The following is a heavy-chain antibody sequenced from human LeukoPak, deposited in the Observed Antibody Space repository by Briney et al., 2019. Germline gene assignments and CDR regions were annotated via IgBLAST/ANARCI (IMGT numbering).Heavy chain of an antibody. J-gene: IGHJ4*02. Sequence: GESLKISCNGSGYXFTNYWIGWVRQMPGKGLEWMGKINPSDSYTNYSPSFQGHVTISTDRSITTAYLQWSSLKASDTAMYYCARHGPEVGGNFDYWGQGTLVTVSS. CDR2: INPSDSYT. CDR1: GYXFTNYW. D-gene: IGHD1-26*01. V-gene: IGHV5-10-1*01. CDR3: ARHGPEVGGNFDY.